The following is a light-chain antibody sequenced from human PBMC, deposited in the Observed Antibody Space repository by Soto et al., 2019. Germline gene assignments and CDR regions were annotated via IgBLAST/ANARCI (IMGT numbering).Light chain of an antibody. J-gene: IGLJ3*02. V-gene: IGLV2-14*01. CDR1: DSDIGNYNY. CDR2: GVS. Sequence: QSALTQPASVSGSPGQSITISCTGTDSDIGNYNYVSWYQQHPGKAPKLMIYGVSNRPSGVSNRFSGSKSGNAASLTISGLRGEDEADYYCSSYTSYTTLWVFGGGTKVTVL. CDR3: SSYTSYTTLWV.